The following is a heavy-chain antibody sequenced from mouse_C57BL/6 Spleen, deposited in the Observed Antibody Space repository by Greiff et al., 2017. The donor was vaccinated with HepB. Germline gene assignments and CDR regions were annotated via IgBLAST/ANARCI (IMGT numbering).Heavy chain of an antibody. D-gene: IGHD1-1*01. Sequence: DVMLVESGGGLVKPGGSLKLSCAASGFTFSDYGMHWVRQAPEKGLEWVAYISSGSSTIYYADTVKGRFTISRDNAKNTLFLQMTSLGSEDTAMYYCAIRSSYYFDYWGQGTTLTVSS. CDR3: AIRSSYYFDY. CDR2: ISSGSSTI. V-gene: IGHV5-17*01. J-gene: IGHJ2*01. CDR1: GFTFSDYG.